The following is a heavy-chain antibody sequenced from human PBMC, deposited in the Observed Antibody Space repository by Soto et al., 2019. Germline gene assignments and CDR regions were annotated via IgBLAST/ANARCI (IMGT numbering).Heavy chain of an antibody. J-gene: IGHJ6*03. CDR1: GFTFDGYA. D-gene: IGHD1-20*01. CDR3: AKDKRITGRVDYYYMDV. CDR2: ISWNSGSI. Sequence: EVQLVESGGGLVQPGRSLRLSCAASGFTFDGYAMHWVRQAPGKGLEWVSGISWNSGSIGYADSVKGRFTISRDNAKNSLYLQMNSLRAEDTALYYCAKDKRITGRVDYYYMDVWGKGTTVTVSS. V-gene: IGHV3-9*01.